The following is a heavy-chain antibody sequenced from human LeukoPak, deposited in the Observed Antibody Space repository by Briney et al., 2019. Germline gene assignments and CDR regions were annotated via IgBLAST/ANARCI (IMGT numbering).Heavy chain of an antibody. J-gene: IGHJ4*02. CDR3: ARGYYDSSGYYPL. CDR2: ISSSSSYI. CDR1: GFTFSSYS. V-gene: IGHV3-21*01. D-gene: IGHD3-22*01. Sequence: GGSLRLSCAASGFTFSSYSMNWVRQAPGKGLEWVSSISSSSSYIYYADSVKGRFTISRDNAKNSLYLQMNGLRAEDTAVYYCARGYYDSSGYYPLWGQGTLVTVSS.